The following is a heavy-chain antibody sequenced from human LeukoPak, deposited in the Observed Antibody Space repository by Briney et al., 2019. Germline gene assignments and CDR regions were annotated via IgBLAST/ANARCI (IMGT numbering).Heavy chain of an antibody. J-gene: IGHJ4*02. Sequence: PSETLSLTCTVSGGSISSKNYYWGWIRQPPGKGLEWIGSIFYTGTTYYNPSLKSRVTISVDTSKNQFSLKMNSVTAAVTAVYYCARPSRSGWYVGVGFDYWGQGTLVTVSS. CDR2: IFYTGTT. D-gene: IGHD6-19*01. CDR3: ARPSRSGWYVGVGFDY. V-gene: IGHV4-39*01. CDR1: GGSISSKNYY.